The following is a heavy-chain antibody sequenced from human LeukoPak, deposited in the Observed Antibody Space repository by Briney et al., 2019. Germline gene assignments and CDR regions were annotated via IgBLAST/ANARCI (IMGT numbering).Heavy chain of an antibody. CDR3: ARRGAGSGGLDY. CDR2: IIETGASP. CDR1: GFSFSFYA. Sequence: PGGSLRLSCAASGFSFSFYAMNWVRQAPGKGLEWVSTIIETGASPYYADSVRGRFTVSRDSSKNMFYLQMNSLRAEDTAIYYCARRGAGSGGLDYWGQGTLVTVSS. J-gene: IGHJ4*02. D-gene: IGHD6-19*01. V-gene: IGHV3-23*01.